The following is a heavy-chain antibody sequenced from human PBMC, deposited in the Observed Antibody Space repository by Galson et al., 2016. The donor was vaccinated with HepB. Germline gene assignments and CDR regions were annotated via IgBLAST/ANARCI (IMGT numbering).Heavy chain of an antibody. J-gene: IGHJ4*02. D-gene: IGHD6-19*01. CDR2: VNSDGTST. Sequence: SLRLSCAASGFTFSDHWMHWVRQAPGKGLVWVSRVNSDGTSTPYADSVKGRFTISRDNARNTLHLQMSSLRAEDTAVYFCARSPLPSSFTNGWNYFDYWGQGTVVTVSS. CDR3: ARSPLPSSFTNGWNYFDY. CDR1: GFTFSDHW. V-gene: IGHV3-74*01.